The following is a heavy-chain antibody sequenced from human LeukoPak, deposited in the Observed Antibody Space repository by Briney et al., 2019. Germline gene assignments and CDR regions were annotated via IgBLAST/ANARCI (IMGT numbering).Heavy chain of an antibody. V-gene: IGHV3-30*18. J-gene: IGHJ5*02. D-gene: IGHD3-9*01. CDR3: AKNMYDILTGYDMGRDNWFDP. CDR2: ISYEGSNN. Sequence: GGSLRLSCTASGFTFSNYGMHWVRQAPGKGLEWVAVISYEGSNNYYADFVKGRFTISRDNFKNTLYLQMNSLRAEDTAVYYCAKNMYDILTGYDMGRDNWFDPWGQGTLVSVSS. CDR1: GFTFSNYG.